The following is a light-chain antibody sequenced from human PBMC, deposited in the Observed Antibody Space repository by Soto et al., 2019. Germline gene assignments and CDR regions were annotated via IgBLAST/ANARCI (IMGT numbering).Light chain of an antibody. J-gene: IGKJ4*01. CDR2: GAS. CDR3: HQYDSSPLT. CDR1: QRVSSSY. V-gene: IGKV3-20*01. Sequence: EIVLTQSPGTLSLSPGERATLSSRASQRVSSSYLAWYQQKPGQAPRLLIYGASSRATGIPDRFSGSGSATDFPLTISRLDPEDFAVYYCHQYDSSPLTFGGGTKVEIK.